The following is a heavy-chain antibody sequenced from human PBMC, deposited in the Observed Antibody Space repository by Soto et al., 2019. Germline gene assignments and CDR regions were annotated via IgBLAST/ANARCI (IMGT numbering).Heavy chain of an antibody. J-gene: IGHJ4*02. D-gene: IGHD6-19*01. CDR3: AREGWY. Sequence: EVQLVESGGGLVQPGGSLRLSCAVSGFTFSDHYMDWVRQAPGKGLEWVGRTRNKANSYTTEYAASVKGRFTISRDDSNNSLYLQMNSLKTEDTAVYYCAREGWYWGQGTLVTVSS. CDR1: GFTFSDHY. V-gene: IGHV3-72*01. CDR2: TRNKANSYTT.